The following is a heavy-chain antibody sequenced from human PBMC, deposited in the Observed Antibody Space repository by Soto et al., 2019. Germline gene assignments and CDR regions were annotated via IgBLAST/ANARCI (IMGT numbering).Heavy chain of an antibody. Sequence: GGSLRLSCSAAGFIFSESTIYWVRQVPGKGLEAISAVSTSGRSTYYADSVKDRFTISRDNSKNTLFLQMGSLRPEDTAIYYCVKQAHGLDGVAFDYWGQGTQVTVSS. J-gene: IGHJ4*02. CDR3: VKQAHGLDGVAFDY. CDR2: VSTSGRST. CDR1: GFIFSEST. D-gene: IGHD2-15*01. V-gene: IGHV3-64D*06.